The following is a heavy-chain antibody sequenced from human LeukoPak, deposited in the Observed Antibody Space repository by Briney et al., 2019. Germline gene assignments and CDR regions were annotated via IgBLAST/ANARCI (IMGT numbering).Heavy chain of an antibody. J-gene: IGHJ4*02. CDR1: GGSISSSSYY. CDR2: IYYSVTT. CDR3: ARQLWGRYFDY. Sequence: SETLSLTCTVSGGSISSSSYYWGWIRQPPGQGLEWIGSIYYSVTTYDIPSLKSRVAISVDTSKNQFSLKLTSVTAADTAVYYCARQLWGRYFDYWGQGTLVTVSS. V-gene: IGHV4-39*01. D-gene: IGHD3-16*01.